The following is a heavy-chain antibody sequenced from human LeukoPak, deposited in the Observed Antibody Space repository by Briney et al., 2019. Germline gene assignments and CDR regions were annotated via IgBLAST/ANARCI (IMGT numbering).Heavy chain of an antibody. V-gene: IGHV3-7*01. CDR2: IDQDGSEK. CDR1: GSTSSRNF. D-gene: IGHD1-26*01. Sequence: GGSLRLACAVSGSTSSRNFMSWVRQTPEKGLEWVANIDQDGSEKNYVDSVKGRFTISRDNAKNPLFLQMNSLRAEDTAIYYCASGAGWESGYWGQGTLVTVSS. CDR3: ASGAGWESGY. J-gene: IGHJ4*02.